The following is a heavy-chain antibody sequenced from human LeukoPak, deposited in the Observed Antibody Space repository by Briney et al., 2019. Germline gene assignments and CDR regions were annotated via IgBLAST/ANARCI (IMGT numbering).Heavy chain of an antibody. Sequence: GASVKVSCKASGGTFSSYAISWVRQAPGQGLEWMGGIIPIFGTANYAQKFQGRVTITADKSTSTAYMELSSLRSEDTAVYYCSSWYGQNWFDPWGQGTLVTVSS. CDR2: IIPIFGTA. J-gene: IGHJ5*02. CDR3: SSWYGQNWFDP. D-gene: IGHD6-13*01. CDR1: GGTFSSYA. V-gene: IGHV1-69*06.